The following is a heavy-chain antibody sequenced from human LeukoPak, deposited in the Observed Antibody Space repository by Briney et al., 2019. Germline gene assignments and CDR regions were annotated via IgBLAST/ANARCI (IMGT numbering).Heavy chain of an antibody. CDR1: GFTFSSFS. Sequence: GGSLRLSCAASGFTFSSFSVNRGRQAPGKGLEWVSTISSSSSYIYYADSVKGRFTISRDNAKNSLYLQMNSLRAEDTAVYYCAREDSSGWYRDLDYWGQGTLVTVSS. D-gene: IGHD6-19*01. CDR3: AREDSSGWYRDLDY. CDR2: ISSSSSYI. V-gene: IGHV3-21*01. J-gene: IGHJ4*02.